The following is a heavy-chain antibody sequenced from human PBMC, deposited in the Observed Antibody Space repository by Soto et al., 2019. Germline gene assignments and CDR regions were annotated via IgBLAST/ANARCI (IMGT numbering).Heavy chain of an antibody. CDR1: GFTFSSYA. J-gene: IGHJ4*02. Sequence: EVQLLESGGGLVQPGGSLRLSCAASGFTFSSYAMSWVRQAPGKGLECVSAISNSGGSTYYVDSVKGRFTISRDNSKNTMYLQMNSLRDEETAVYYCAKSYGDGYYFDYWGQGTLVTVSS. D-gene: IGHD4-17*01. CDR3: AKSYGDGYYFDY. V-gene: IGHV3-23*01. CDR2: ISNSGGST.